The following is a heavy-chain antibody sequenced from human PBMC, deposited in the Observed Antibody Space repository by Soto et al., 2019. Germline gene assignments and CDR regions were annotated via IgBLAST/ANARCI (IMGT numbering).Heavy chain of an antibody. Sequence: PGGSLRLSCAASGFTFSGYGMHWVRQAPGKGLEWVAVVSYDGSNKYYADSVKGRFTISRDNSKNTLYLQMNSLRAEDTAVYYCAKLLTNSDYWGQGTLVTVSS. V-gene: IGHV3-30*18. D-gene: IGHD1-26*01. CDR3: AKLLTNSDY. CDR1: GFTFSGYG. CDR2: VSYDGSNK. J-gene: IGHJ4*02.